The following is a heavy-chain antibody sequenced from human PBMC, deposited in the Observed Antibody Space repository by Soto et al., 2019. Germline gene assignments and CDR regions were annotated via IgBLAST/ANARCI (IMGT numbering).Heavy chain of an antibody. CDR3: ARVLNYYTSWGSGSRMYYYYMDV. J-gene: IGHJ6*03. D-gene: IGHD3-10*01. CDR2: IYYSGST. V-gene: IGHV4-59*01. Sequence: SETLSLTCTVSGGSISSYYWSWIRQPPGKGLEWIGYIYYSGSTNYNPSLKSRVTISVDTSKNQFSLKLSSVTAADTAVYYCARVLNYYTSWGSGSRMYYYYMDVWGKGTTVTVSS. CDR1: GGSISSYY.